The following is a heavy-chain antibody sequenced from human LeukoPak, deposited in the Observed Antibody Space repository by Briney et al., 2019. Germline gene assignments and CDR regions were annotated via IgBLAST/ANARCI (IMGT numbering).Heavy chain of an antibody. D-gene: IGHD3-22*01. J-gene: IGHJ6*03. CDR2: ISDSGGST. CDR3: ARVVYDSSGYYYYYYMDV. V-gene: IGHV3-23*01. Sequence: GGSLRLSCAASGFAFSSYAMSWVRQAPGKGLEWVSAISDSGGSTYYADSVKGRFTISRDNAKNTLYLQMNSLRAEDTAVYYCARVVYDSSGYYYYYYMDVWGKGTTVTVSS. CDR1: GFAFSSYA.